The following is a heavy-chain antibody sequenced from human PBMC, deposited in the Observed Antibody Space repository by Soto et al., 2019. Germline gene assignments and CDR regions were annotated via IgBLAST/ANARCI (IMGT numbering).Heavy chain of an antibody. CDR1: GFSLNSRGVG. Sequence: QITLKESGPTPVRPTPTLTLTCTFSGFSLNSRGVGVYWIRQAPRKALEWLAFIYWDADKRYSPSLKSRPTITKDIAKNQVVITLTNVDPVDTGTYDFAHRHTVITRVQGENAFDVWGQGTLVTVSS. V-gene: IGHV2-5*02. D-gene: IGHD3-10*01. J-gene: IGHJ3*01. CDR2: IYWDADK. CDR3: AHRHTVITRVQGENAFDV.